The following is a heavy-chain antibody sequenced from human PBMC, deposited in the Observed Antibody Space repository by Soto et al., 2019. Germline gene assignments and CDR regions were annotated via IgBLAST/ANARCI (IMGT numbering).Heavy chain of an antibody. Sequence: SETLSLTCAVYGGSFSGYYWRWIRQPPGKGLEWIGEINHSGSTNYNPSLKSRVTISVDTSKNQFSLKLSSVTAADTAVYYYARGLLGYCSGGSCYSPYYYYYYGMDVWGQGTTVTVSS. D-gene: IGHD2-15*01. CDR3: ARGLLGYCSGGSCYSPYYYYYYGMDV. V-gene: IGHV4-34*01. CDR2: INHSGST. J-gene: IGHJ6*02. CDR1: GGSFSGYY.